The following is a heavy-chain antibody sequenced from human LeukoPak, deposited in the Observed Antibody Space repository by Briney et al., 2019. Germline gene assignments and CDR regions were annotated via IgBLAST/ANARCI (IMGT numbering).Heavy chain of an antibody. D-gene: IGHD3-16*01. J-gene: IGHJ4*02. Sequence: GGSLRLSCTASGFTFSRYWMTWVRQAPGKGLEWVANIKEDGSEKYYVDSLKGRVVISRDNAKRSFYLQLNNLRVDDTAVYYCAREWNSGWGGTYIDTWGLGTQVTVSS. V-gene: IGHV3-7*01. CDR3: AREWNSGWGGTYIDT. CDR1: GFTFSRYW. CDR2: IKEDGSEK.